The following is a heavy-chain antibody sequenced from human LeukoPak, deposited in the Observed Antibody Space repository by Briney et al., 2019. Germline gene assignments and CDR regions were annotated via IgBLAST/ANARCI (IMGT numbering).Heavy chain of an antibody. CDR3: ARFHIAVAGTDWFDP. D-gene: IGHD6-19*01. Sequence: SETLSLTCTVSGGSISSYYWSWIRQPPGKGLEWIGYIYYSGSTNYNPSLKSRVTISVDTSKNQFSLKLSSVTAADTAVYYCARFHIAVAGTDWFDPWGQGALVTVSS. CDR2: IYYSGST. J-gene: IGHJ5*02. V-gene: IGHV4-59*01. CDR1: GGSISSYY.